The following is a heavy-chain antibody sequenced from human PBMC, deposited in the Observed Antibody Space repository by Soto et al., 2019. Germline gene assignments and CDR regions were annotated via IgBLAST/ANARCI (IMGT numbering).Heavy chain of an antibody. J-gene: IGHJ6*02. CDR3: AREGGSAYGMDV. CDR1: GYTFTGYY. D-gene: IGHD1-26*01. Sequence: QVHLVQSGAEVAKPGASVKVSYKPSGYTFTGYYIHWVRQAPGQGLEWMGWINPSSGDSKYAQKFQGRVTMNRDTSISTAYLDLRNLRSDDTAVYYCAREGGSAYGMDVWGQGTAVTVSS. V-gene: IGHV1-2*02. CDR2: INPSSGDS.